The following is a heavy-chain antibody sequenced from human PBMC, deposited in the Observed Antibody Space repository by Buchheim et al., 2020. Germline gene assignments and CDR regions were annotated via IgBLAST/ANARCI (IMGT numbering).Heavy chain of an antibody. D-gene: IGHD4-17*01. CDR1: GFTVSSKY. J-gene: IGHJ6*02. V-gene: IGHV3-66*01. Sequence: EVQLVESGGGLVQPGGSLRLSCAASGFTVSSKYMGWVRQAPGKGLEWVSVIYSDGSGGSTYYADSVRGRFTISRDQSQNTLSLQMNSLRAEDTAVYFCSKDRPATVTTQFYDFPGVDVWGQGTT. CDR3: SKDRPATVTTQFYDFPGVDV. CDR2: IYSDGSGGST.